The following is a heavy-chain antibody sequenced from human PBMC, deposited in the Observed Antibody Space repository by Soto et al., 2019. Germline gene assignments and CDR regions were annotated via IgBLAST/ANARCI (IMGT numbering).Heavy chain of an antibody. D-gene: IGHD3-16*01. CDR3: ARDLGRDGYTYTRDDAFDI. CDR2: IIPIFGTA. CDR1: GGTFSSYA. V-gene: IGHV1-69*13. Sequence: SVKVSFKASGGTFSSYAISWLRQAPGQGLEWMGGIIPIFGTANYAQKFQGRVTITADESTSTAYMELSSLRSEDTAVYYCARDLGRDGYTYTRDDAFDIWGQGTMVTVSS. J-gene: IGHJ3*02.